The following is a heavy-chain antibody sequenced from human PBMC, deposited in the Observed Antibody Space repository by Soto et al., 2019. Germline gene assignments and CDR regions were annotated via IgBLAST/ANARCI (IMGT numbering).Heavy chain of an antibody. CDR1: GYTFTSYG. CDR3: ARDSVSGASYGYYF. CDR2: ISGYHGNT. D-gene: IGHD5-18*01. V-gene: IGHV1-18*01. Sequence: ASVKVSCKASGYTFTSYGISWVRQAPGQGLEWVGWISGYHGNTNYAQHLQGRLTLTTDTSTSTAYMELRSLRSDDTAVYCCARDSVSGASYGYYFWGQGTLVTVSS. J-gene: IGHJ4*02.